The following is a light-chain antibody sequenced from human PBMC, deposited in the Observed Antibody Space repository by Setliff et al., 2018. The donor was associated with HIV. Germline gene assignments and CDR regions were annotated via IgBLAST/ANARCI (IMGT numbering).Light chain of an antibody. V-gene: IGLV2-23*02. Sequence: QSALTQPASVSVSPGQSITITCTGSATDVGNYESVSWYQHHPGEVPKPIIYDVNKRPSGISTRFSGSKTGNSASLTISGLHTEDEADYYCCSYVSGDTWMFGGGTKVTVL. J-gene: IGLJ3*02. CDR1: ATDVGNYES. CDR3: CSYVSGDTWM. CDR2: DVN.